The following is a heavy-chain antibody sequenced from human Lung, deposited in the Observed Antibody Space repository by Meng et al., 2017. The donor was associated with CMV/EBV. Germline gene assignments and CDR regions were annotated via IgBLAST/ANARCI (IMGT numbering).Heavy chain of an antibody. CDR1: GYTFTSYG. D-gene: IGHD2-2*01. CDR3: ARDRGYCCTTGCAYCFDY. Sequence: ASVXVSXKASGYTFTSYGIIWVRQAPGQGLEWMGWISPYDGNTNYAQTLQNRVTMTTDTPTSTAHMELRSLRSDVTAVYFCARDRGYCCTTGCAYCFDYWGQGXLVTVSS. V-gene: IGHV1-18*01. J-gene: IGHJ4*01. CDR2: ISPYDGNT.